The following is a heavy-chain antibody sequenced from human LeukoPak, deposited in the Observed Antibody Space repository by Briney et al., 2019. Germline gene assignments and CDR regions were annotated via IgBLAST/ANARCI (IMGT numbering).Heavy chain of an antibody. J-gene: IGHJ4*02. D-gene: IGHD3-10*01. Sequence: PGGSLRLSCAASGFTFSSYSMNWVRQAPGKGLEWVSSISSSSNYIYYADSVKGRFTISRDNAKNSLYLQMNSLRAEDTAVYYRARIRQIRFGESDYWGQGTRVTVSS. CDR3: ARIRQIRFGESDY. CDR2: ISSSSNYI. V-gene: IGHV3-21*01. CDR1: GFTFSSYS.